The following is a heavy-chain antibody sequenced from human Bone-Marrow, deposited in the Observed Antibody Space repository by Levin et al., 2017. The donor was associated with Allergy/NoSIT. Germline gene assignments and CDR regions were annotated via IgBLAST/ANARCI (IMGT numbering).Heavy chain of an antibody. V-gene: IGHV3-33*01. Sequence: GGSLRLSCAASGFTFSSYGMHWVRQAPGKGLEWVAVIWYDGSNKYYADSVKGRFTISRDNSKNTLYLQMNSLRAEDTAVYYCARVRAYDFWSGYYGMDVWGQGTTVTVSS. CDR1: GFTFSSYG. CDR3: ARVRAYDFWSGYYGMDV. J-gene: IGHJ6*02. CDR2: IWYDGSNK. D-gene: IGHD3-3*01.